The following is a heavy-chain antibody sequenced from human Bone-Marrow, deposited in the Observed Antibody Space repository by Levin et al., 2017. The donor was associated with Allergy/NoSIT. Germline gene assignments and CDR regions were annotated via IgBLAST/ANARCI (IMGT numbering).Heavy chain of an antibody. D-gene: IGHD3/OR15-3a*01. CDR2: FHPEDDET. V-gene: IGHV1-24*01. CDR3: VRDFVQDFWTGSPYGLDV. J-gene: IGHJ6*02. CDR1: GYIITELS. Sequence: ASVKVSCNVSGYIITELSMHWVRQAPGKGLEWMGGFHPEDDETIYAQKFQGRLTMTEDTSTDTAYMELNSLRAEDTAVYYCVRDFVQDFWTGSPYGLDVWGQGTTVTVSS.